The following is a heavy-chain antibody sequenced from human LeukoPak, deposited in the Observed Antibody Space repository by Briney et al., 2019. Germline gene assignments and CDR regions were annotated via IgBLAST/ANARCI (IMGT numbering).Heavy chain of an antibody. CDR2: INSDGSST. Sequence: GGSLRLSCAASGFTFSSYWMHWVRQAPGKGPVWVSRINSDGSSTSYADSVKGRFTISRDNAKNTLYLQMNSLRAEDTAVYYCARACLGYFDYWGQGTLVTVSS. CDR1: GFTFSSYW. CDR3: ARACLGYFDY. D-gene: IGHD3-16*01. J-gene: IGHJ4*02. V-gene: IGHV3-74*01.